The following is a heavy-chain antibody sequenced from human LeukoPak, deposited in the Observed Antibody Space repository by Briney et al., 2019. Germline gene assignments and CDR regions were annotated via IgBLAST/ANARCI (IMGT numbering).Heavy chain of an antibody. CDR1: GGSISSSNW. Sequence: PSGTLSLTCAVSGGSISSSNWWSWVRQPPGKGLEWIGEIYHSGSTNYNPSLKSRATISVDKSKNQFSLKLSSVTAADTAVYYCARGSWHSSAHFDYWGQGTLVTVSS. CDR2: IYHSGST. V-gene: IGHV4-4*02. J-gene: IGHJ4*02. CDR3: ARGSWHSSAHFDY. D-gene: IGHD6-19*01.